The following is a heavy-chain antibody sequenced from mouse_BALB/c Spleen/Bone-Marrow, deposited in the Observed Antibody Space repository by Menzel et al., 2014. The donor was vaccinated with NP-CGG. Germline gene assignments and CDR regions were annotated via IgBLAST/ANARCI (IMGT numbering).Heavy chain of an antibody. CDR2: IWGDGST. D-gene: IGHD1-2*01. CDR1: GFSLTNYG. J-gene: IGHJ4*01. Sequence: VKLVESGPGLVAPSQSLSITCTVSGFSLTNYGVSWVRQPPGKGLEWLGVIWGDGSTNYHSALISRLSISKDTSKSQVFLKLNILQTDDTATYYCAKWDCYGYNYAMDYWGQGTSVTVSS. CDR3: AKWDCYGYNYAMDY. V-gene: IGHV2-3*01.